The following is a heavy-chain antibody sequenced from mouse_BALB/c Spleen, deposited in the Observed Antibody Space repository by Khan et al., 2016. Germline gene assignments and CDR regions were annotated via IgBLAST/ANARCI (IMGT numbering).Heavy chain of an antibody. J-gene: IGHJ2*01. CDR3: ARDGNYYFDY. CDR1: GFTFTDYY. V-gene: IGHV7-3*02. D-gene: IGHD2-1*01. Sequence: EVELVESGGGLVQPGGSLRLSCATSGFTFTDYYMSWVRQPPGKALEWLGFIRNKANGYKTEYRASVKGRFTISRATSQSILYVQMNTMRAEDSATYYCARDGNYYFDYWGQGTTLTVSS. CDR2: IRNKANGYKT.